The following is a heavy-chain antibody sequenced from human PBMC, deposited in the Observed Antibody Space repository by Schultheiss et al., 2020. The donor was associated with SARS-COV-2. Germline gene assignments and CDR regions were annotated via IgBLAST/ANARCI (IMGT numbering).Heavy chain of an antibody. CDR3: TRPSVRSGYYYYYGMDV. CDR2: IRSKANSYAT. J-gene: IGHJ6*02. Sequence: GESLKISCAASGFTFSNAWMSWVRQAPGKGLEWVGRIRSKANSYATAYAASVKGRFTISRDDSKNTAYLQMNSLKTEDTAVYYCTRPSVRSGYYYYYGMDVWGQGTTVTVSS. CDR1: GFTFSNAW. V-gene: IGHV3-73*01. D-gene: IGHD2-15*01.